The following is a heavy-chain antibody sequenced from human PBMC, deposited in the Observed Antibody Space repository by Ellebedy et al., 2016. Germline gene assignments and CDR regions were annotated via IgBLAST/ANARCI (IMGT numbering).Heavy chain of an antibody. J-gene: IGHJ3*02. CDR3: ARLKGNGDGYNSRAFDI. CDR1: GSTFSSYW. D-gene: IGHD5-24*01. V-gene: IGHV3-74*01. Sequence: GESLKISCAASGSTFSSYWMHWVRQAPGKGLVWVSRINSDGSSTSYADSVKGRFTISRDNAKNTLYLQMNSLRAEDTAVYYCARLKGNGDGYNSRAFDIWGQGTMVTVSS. CDR2: INSDGSST.